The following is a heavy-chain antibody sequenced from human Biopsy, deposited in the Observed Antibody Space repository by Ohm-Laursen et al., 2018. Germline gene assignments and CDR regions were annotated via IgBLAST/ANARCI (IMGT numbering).Heavy chain of an antibody. CDR1: GGTLTSLD. J-gene: IGHJ5*02. D-gene: IGHD1-14*01. Sequence: SVKVSCKVSGGTLTSLDISWVRQAPGEGLEWMGGIVPMFGMANYARKFQGRVTMTADESTTTAYMEVIRLTWEDTAVYYCARERGPHAGSFDRWGQGTLVTVSS. CDR2: IVPMFGMA. CDR3: ARERGPHAGSFDR. V-gene: IGHV1-69*01.